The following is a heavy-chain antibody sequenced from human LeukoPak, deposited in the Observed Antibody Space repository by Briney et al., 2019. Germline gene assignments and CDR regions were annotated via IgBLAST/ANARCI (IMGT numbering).Heavy chain of an antibody. D-gene: IGHD3-16*02. CDR3: ARDQFDQVWGSHRPYFDY. V-gene: IGHV1-18*01. Sequence: ASVKVSCKASGYTLSTYGISWVRQAPGQGLEWMGWISVYNGDTKYEQKFQDRVTITTDTSTTTAFMELRSLRSDDTAVYYCARDQFDQVWGSHRPYFDYWGQGTLVTVSS. J-gene: IGHJ4*02. CDR2: ISVYNGDT. CDR1: GYTLSTYG.